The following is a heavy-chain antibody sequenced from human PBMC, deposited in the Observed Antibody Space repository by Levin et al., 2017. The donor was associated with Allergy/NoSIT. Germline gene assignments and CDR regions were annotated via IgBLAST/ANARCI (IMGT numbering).Heavy chain of an antibody. V-gene: IGHV1-8*01. CDR2: MNPNSGNT. J-gene: IGHJ4*02. CDR3: ARPRLAQRAKEFGFDY. D-gene: IGHD3-10*01. Sequence: GESLKISCKASGYTFTSYDINWVRQATGQGLEWMGWMNPNSGNTGYAQKFQGRVTMTRNTSISTAYMELSSLRSEDTAVYYCARPRLAQRAKEFGFDYWGQGTLVTVSS. CDR1: GYTFTSYD.